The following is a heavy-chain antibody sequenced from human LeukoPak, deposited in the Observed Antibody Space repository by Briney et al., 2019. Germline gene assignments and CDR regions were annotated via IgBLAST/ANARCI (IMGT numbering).Heavy chain of an antibody. CDR3: AKGPLGGYSPDY. Sequence: VGSLRLSRAASGFTFSSQAVSWVCQAPRRGLEWVSSISGSGGRTYYADSVKGRFTVSRDNSKNTLFLQMNSLRVEDTAVYSCAKGPLGGYSPDYWGQGTLVTVSS. J-gene: IGHJ4*02. D-gene: IGHD3-22*01. V-gene: IGHV3-23*01. CDR2: ISGSGGRT. CDR1: GFTFSSQA.